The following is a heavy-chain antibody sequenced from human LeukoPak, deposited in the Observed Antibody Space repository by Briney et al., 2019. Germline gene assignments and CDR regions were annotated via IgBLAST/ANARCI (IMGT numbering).Heavy chain of an antibody. D-gene: IGHD5-12*01. CDR3: ARRYSGYEWAFGI. J-gene: IGHJ3*02. CDR2: IKKDGSEK. CDR1: GFNFSTYW. Sequence: GGSLRLSCAASGFNFSTYWMTWVRQAPGKGLEWVANIKKDGSEKYYADPVQGRFTISRDNAKNSLSLQMNSLRAEDTALYYCARRYSGYEWAFGIWGQGTMVTVSS. V-gene: IGHV3-7*01.